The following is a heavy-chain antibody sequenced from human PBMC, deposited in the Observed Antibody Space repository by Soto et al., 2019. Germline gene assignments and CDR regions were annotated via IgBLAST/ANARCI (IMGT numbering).Heavy chain of an antibody. CDR3: ARLKRIAAQLKAGYYFDY. CDR1: GGTFSSYA. V-gene: IGHV1-69*13. J-gene: IGHJ4*02. D-gene: IGHD6-6*01. Sequence: GASVKVSCKASGGTFSSYAISWVRQAPGQGLEWMGGIIPIFGTANYAQKFQGRVTITADESTSTAYMELSSLRSEDTAVYYCARLKRIAAQLKAGYYFDYWGQGTLVTVSS. CDR2: IIPIFGTA.